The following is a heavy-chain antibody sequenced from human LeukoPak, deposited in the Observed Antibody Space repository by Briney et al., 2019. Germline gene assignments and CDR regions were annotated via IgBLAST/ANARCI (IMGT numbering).Heavy chain of an antibody. CDR1: GDSISRSRHF. CDR3: ARWGTYASTSNWFDP. Sequence: SETLSLTCNVSGDSISRSRHFWAWIRQSPGRGLEWIGYIYNSGSTYYNPSLRSRVTISVDTSKNQFSLRLSSVTAADTAVYYCARWGTYASTSNWFDPWGQGTLVTVSS. V-gene: IGHV4-39*07. D-gene: IGHD2-2*01. J-gene: IGHJ5*02. CDR2: IYNSGST.